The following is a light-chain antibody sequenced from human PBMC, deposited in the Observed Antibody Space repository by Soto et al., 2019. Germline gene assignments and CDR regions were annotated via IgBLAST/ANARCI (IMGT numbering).Light chain of an antibody. CDR3: QQRRNWPPT. Sequence: EFVLTQSPGTLSLSPGERATLSCSASQTVRNNYLAWYQQKPGQAPRLLIYDASSRATGIPDRFSGSGSGTDFTLTISSLEPEDFAIYYCQQRRNWPPTFGQGTRLEIK. CDR2: DAS. V-gene: IGKV3D-20*02. J-gene: IGKJ5*01. CDR1: QTVRNNY.